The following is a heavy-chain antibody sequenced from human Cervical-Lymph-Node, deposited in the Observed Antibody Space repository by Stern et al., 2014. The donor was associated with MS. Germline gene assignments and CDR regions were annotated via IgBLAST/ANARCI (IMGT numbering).Heavy chain of an antibody. V-gene: IGHV1-8*01. CDR2: MNPNSGNI. CDR1: GYTFTNFD. J-gene: IGHJ6*02. D-gene: IGHD2-2*02. CDR3: ARGLVVVPAAILKSSYYGMDV. Sequence: VQLEESGSEVKKPGASVKVSCKASGYTFTNFDINWVRQATGQGLEWMGWMNPNSGNIGYAQKFQGRVTMTRSTSISTADMELSSLQSEDTAVYYCARGLVVVPAAILKSSYYGMDVWGQGTTVTVSS.